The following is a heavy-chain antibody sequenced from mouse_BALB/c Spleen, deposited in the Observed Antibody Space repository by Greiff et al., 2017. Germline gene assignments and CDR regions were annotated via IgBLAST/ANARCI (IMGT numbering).Heavy chain of an antibody. CDR1: GYTFTSYT. V-gene: IGHV1-4*01. CDR3: ARRGGNYPPWFAY. D-gene: IGHD2-1*01. J-gene: IGHJ3*01. Sequence: VQLQQSGAELARPGASVKMSCKASGYTFTSYTMHWVKQRPGQGLEWIGYINPSSGYTNYNQKFKDKATLTADKSSSTAYMQLSSLTSEDSAVYYRARRGGNYPPWFAYWGQGTLVTVSA. CDR2: INPSSGYT.